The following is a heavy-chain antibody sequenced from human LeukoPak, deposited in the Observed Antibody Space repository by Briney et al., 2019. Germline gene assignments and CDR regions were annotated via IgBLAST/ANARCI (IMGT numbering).Heavy chain of an antibody. V-gene: IGHV1-8*01. CDR3: ARGRLAAMVPLRAGFDP. D-gene: IGHD5-18*01. CDR2: MNPNSGNT. Sequence: GASAKVSCKASGYTFTSYDINWVRQATGQGLEWMGWMNPNSGNTGYAQKFQGRVTMTRNTSISTAYMELSSLRSEDTAVYYCARGRLAAMVPLRAGFDPWGQGTLVTVSS. J-gene: IGHJ5*02. CDR1: GYTFTSYD.